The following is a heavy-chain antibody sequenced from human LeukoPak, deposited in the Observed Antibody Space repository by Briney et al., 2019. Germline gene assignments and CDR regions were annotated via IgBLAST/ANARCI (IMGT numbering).Heavy chain of an antibody. CDR2: IKQDGSEK. CDR3: TRVDPGSYYMDV. CDR1: GFTFSSYW. Sequence: GGSLRLSCVVSGFTFSSYWMSWVRQAPGKGLEWVANIKQDGSEKYYVDSVKGRFTISRDNAKNSLYLQMNSLRAEDTAVYYCTRVDPGSYYMDVWGKGTTVTISS. J-gene: IGHJ6*03. V-gene: IGHV3-7*03. D-gene: IGHD1-26*01.